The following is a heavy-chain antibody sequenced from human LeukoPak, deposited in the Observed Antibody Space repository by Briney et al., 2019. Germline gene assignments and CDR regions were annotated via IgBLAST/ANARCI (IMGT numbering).Heavy chain of an antibody. CDR2: ISGSSTYV. Sequence: GGSLRLSCAASGFTFSSYAMSWVRQAPGKGLEWVSSISGSSTYVYYADSVKGRFTISRDNTKNSLSLQMHSLRADDTAVYYCVRDVGAAAGFDSWGQGTLVTVSS. V-gene: IGHV3-21*01. D-gene: IGHD6-13*01. J-gene: IGHJ4*02. CDR3: VRDVGAAAGFDS. CDR1: GFTFSSYA.